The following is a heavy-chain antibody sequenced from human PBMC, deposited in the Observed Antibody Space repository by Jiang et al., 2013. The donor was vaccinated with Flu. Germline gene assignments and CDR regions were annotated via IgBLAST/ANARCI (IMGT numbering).Heavy chain of an antibody. CDR2: IDWDDDK. J-gene: IGHJ4*02. CDR1: GFSLSTSGMC. CDR3: ARTATYYYDSSGYYWPYYFDY. Sequence: KPTQTLTLTCTFSGFSLSTSGMCVSWIRQPPGKALEWLALIDWDDDKYYSTSLKTRLTISKDTSKNQVVLTMTNMDPVDTATYYCARTATYYYDSSGYYWPYYFDYWGQGTLVTVSS. D-gene: IGHD3-22*01. V-gene: IGHV2-70*01.